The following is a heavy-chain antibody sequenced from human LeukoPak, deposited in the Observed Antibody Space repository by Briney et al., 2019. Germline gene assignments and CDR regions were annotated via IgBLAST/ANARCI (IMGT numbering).Heavy chain of an antibody. CDR1: GGSISSYY. CDR3: ARRLAEHYYSDYFDY. V-gene: IGHV4-59*08. D-gene: IGHD3-10*01. Sequence: PSETLSLTCTVSGGSISSYYWSWIRQPPGKGLEWIGYIYYSGSTNYNPSLKSRVTISVDTSKNQFSLKLSSVTAADTAVYYCARRLAEHYYSDYFDYWGQGTLVTVSS. CDR2: IYYSGST. J-gene: IGHJ4*02.